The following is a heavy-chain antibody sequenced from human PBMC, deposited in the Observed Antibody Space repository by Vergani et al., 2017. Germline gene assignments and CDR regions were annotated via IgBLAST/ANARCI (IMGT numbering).Heavy chain of an antibody. CDR2: ISGSGGST. CDR1: GFTFSSYA. J-gene: IGHJ4*02. V-gene: IGHV3-23*01. Sequence: EVQLLESGGGLVQPGGSLRLSCAASGFTFSSYAMSWVRQAPGKGLEWVSAISGSGGSTYYADSVKGRFTISRDNSKNTLYLQMNSLRAEDTAVYYCTTDPVLHNGSGDYWGQGTLVTVSS. D-gene: IGHD3-10*01. CDR3: TTDPVLHNGSGDY.